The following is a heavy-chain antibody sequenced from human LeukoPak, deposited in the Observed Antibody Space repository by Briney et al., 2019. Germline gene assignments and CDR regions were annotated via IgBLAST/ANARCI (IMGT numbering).Heavy chain of an antibody. CDR2: ISYDGSNK. CDR1: GFTFSSYA. J-gene: IGHJ5*01. V-gene: IGHV3-30-3*01. CDR3: ASLPTRDNWFDP. Sequence: GGSLRLSCAASGFTFSSYAMHWVRQAPGKGLEWVAVISYDGSNKYYADSVKGRFTISRDNSKNTLYLQMNSLRAEDTAVYYCASLPTRDNWFDPWGQGTLVTVSS.